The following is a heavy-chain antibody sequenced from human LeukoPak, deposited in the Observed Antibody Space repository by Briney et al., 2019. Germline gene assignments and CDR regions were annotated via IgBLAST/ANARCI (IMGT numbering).Heavy chain of an antibody. Sequence: SVKVSCKSSGGPFDNYAINWVRQAPGQGLEWMGRIIPSLNRANYAQIRVTITADKSTATAYMELSGLRYEDTAVYYCARRTDRVDDAFDVWGQGTTVTVSS. CDR3: ARRTDRVDDAFDV. CDR2: IIPSLNRA. CDR1: GGPFDNYA. D-gene: IGHD3/OR15-3a*01. V-gene: IGHV1-69*04. J-gene: IGHJ3*01.